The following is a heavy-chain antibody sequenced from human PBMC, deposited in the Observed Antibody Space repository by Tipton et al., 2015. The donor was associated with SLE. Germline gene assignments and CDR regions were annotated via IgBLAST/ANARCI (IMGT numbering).Heavy chain of an antibody. Sequence: TLSLTCTVSGGSISSSSYYWGWIRQPPGKGLEWIGSIYYSGSTYYNPSLKSRVTISVDTSKNQFSLKLSSVTAADTAVYYCARRGYSSSETFDYWGQGTLVTVSS. CDR3: ARRGYSSSETFDY. J-gene: IGHJ4*02. D-gene: IGHD6-13*01. V-gene: IGHV4-39*07. CDR1: GGSISSSSYY. CDR2: IYYSGST.